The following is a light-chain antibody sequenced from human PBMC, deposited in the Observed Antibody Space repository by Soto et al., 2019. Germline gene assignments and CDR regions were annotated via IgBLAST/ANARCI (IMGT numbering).Light chain of an antibody. J-gene: IGKJ2*01. CDR2: LAS. CDR1: QSVQSF. CDR3: QQYNSHSFYT. V-gene: IGKV1-5*03. Sequence: DIQITQFPSTLSASVGDAVTITCRASQSVQSFLAWYQQKPGKAPKLLIYLASRLESGVPSRFSGSGSGTEFTLTISSLQPDDFATYFCQQYNSHSFYTFGQGTKLGV.